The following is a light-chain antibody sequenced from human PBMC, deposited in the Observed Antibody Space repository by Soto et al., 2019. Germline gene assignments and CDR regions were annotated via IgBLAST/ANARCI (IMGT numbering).Light chain of an antibody. V-gene: IGKV3-20*01. CDR3: QQYGSSQT. CDR2: GAS. CDR1: QSVSSSY. Sequence: EIVLTQSPGTLSLSPGERATLSCRASQSVSSSYLAWYQQKPGQAPRLLIYGASSRATGIPDRFSGSGSGTDFTLTISRLEPEDFAVYYCQQYGSSQTFGHGTKVDI. J-gene: IGKJ1*01.